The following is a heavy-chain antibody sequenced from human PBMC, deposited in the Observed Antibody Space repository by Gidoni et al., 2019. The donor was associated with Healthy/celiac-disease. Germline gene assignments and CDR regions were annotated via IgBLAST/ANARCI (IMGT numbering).Heavy chain of an antibody. CDR3: ARGRGRGYFDY. J-gene: IGHJ4*02. Sequence: QVQLQQWGAGLLKPSETLSLTCAVYGGSFSGYYWSWIRQPPGKGLEWIGEINHSGSTNYNPSLKSRVTISVDTSKNQFSLKLSSVTAADTAVYHCARGRGRGYFDYWGQGTLVTVSS. V-gene: IGHV4-34*01. CDR2: INHSGST. CDR1: GGSFSGYY.